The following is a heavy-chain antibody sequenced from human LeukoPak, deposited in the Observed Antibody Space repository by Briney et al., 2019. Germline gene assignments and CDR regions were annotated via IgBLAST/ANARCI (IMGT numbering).Heavy chain of an antibody. D-gene: IGHD3-10*01. CDR2: ISSSSSYM. V-gene: IGHV3-21*01. CDR1: GFTFSSYN. Sequence: PGGSLRLPCAASGFTFSSYNMNWVRQAPGKGLEWVSSISSSSSYMYYADSVKGRFTISRDNAKNSLYLQMNSLRAEDTAVYYCARDPSGGDYWGQGTLVTVSS. J-gene: IGHJ4*02. CDR3: ARDPSGGDY.